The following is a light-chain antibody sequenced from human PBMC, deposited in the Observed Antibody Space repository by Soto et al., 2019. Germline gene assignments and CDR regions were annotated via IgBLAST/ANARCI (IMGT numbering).Light chain of an antibody. CDR1: QSITYW. CDR3: QQYHSFSFT. CDR2: DVF. V-gene: IGKV1-5*01. Sequence: DIQMTQSPSSLSASVGDSVTITCRASQSITYWLAWYQQKPGRAPKLLIYDVFNLQSGVPSRFSGSGSGTEFTLTISSLQPDDSATFYCQQYHSFSFTFGQGTKLEIK. J-gene: IGKJ2*01.